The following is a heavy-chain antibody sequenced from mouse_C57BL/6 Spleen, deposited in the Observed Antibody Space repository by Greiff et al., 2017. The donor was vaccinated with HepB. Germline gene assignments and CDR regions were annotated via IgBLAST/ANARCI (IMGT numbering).Heavy chain of an antibody. Sequence: LQPGAELVKPGASVKLSCKASGYTFTSYWMHWVKQRPGQGLEWIGMIHPNSGSTNYNEKFKSKATLTVDKSSSTAYMQLSSLTSEDSAVYYCASGDYKTMDYWGQGTSVTVSS. D-gene: IGHD2-13*01. CDR3: ASGDYKTMDY. CDR2: IHPNSGST. J-gene: IGHJ4*01. V-gene: IGHV1-64*01. CDR1: GYTFTSYW.